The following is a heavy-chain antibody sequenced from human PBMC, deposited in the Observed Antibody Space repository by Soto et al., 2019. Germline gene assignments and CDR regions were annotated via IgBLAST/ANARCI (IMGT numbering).Heavy chain of an antibody. J-gene: IGHJ3*02. CDR3: ARGDYHDTRGPFSDALDI. V-gene: IGHV1-69*02. D-gene: IGHD3-22*01. CDR2: IIPILGIA. CDR1: GGTFSSYT. Sequence: SLKVSCKASGGTFSSYTISWVRQAPGQGLEWMGRIIPILGIANYAQKFQGRVTITADKSTSTAYMELSSLRSEDTAVYYCARGDYHDTRGPFSDALDIWGQGTTVNVSS.